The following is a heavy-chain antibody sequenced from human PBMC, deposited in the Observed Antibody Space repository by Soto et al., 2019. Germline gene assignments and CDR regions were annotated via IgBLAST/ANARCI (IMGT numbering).Heavy chain of an antibody. J-gene: IGHJ4*02. D-gene: IGHD5-12*01. CDR3: ARVAVEMATIHVFDY. Sequence: QVQLVESGGGVVQPGRSLRLSCAASGFTFSSYAMHWVRQARGKGLEWVAVISYDGSNKYYADSVKGRFTISRDNSKNTLYLQMNSLRAEDTAVYYCARVAVEMATIHVFDYWGQGTLVTVSS. V-gene: IGHV3-30-3*01. CDR1: GFTFSSYA. CDR2: ISYDGSNK.